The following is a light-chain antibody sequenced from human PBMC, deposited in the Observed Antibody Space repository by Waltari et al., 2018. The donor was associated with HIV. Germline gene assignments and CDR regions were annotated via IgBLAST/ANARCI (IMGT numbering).Light chain of an antibody. Sequence: QSVLTQPPSVSAAPGQNVAISCSGGSSNMRKNYVSWYQQVPGTAPKLLIYDMTSRPSGSPGRVSGAKSGTSSTLGITGLQTGDEADDFCGAWVGDQNTGLYFFGTGTTVSVL. CDR3: GAWVGDQNTGLYF. V-gene: IGLV1-51*01. CDR1: SSNMRKNY. J-gene: IGLJ1*01. CDR2: DMT.